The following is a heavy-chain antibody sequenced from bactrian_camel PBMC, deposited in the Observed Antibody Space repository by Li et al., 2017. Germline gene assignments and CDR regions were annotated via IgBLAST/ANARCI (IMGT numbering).Heavy chain of an antibody. V-gene: IGHV3S55*01. CDR2: VDSDAYT. CDR3: AASYYSSCSLRRGRFGD. J-gene: IGHJ6*01. Sequence: HVQLVESGGGSVQAGGSLRLSCAASAHAYSSYCSGWFRQAPGKEREGVAAVDSDAYTTYGDSVKGRFSISKDNAKNTLYLQMNSPKPEDTAMYYCAASYYSSCSLRRGRFGDWGQGTQVTVS. D-gene: IGHD2*01. CDR1: AHAYSSYC.